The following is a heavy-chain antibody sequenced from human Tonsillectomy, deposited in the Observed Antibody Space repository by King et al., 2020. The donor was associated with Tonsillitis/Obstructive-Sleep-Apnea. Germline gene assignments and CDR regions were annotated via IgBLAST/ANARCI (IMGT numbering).Heavy chain of an antibody. CDR1: GFTFSSYG. J-gene: IGHJ4*02. Sequence: VQLVESGGGVVQPGRSLRLSCAASGFTFSSYGMHWVRQAPGKGLEWVAVISYDGSNKYYADSVKGRFTISRDNSKNTLYLQMNSLRSEDTAVYYCAKREGSTSSDFDYWGQGTLVTVSS. CDR3: AKREGSTSSDFDY. V-gene: IGHV3-30*18. D-gene: IGHD2-2*01. CDR2: ISYDGSNK.